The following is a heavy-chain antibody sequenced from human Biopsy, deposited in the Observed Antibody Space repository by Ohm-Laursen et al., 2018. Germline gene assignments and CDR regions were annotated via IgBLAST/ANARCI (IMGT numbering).Heavy chain of an antibody. D-gene: IGHD3-22*01. Sequence: SETLSLTCTVSGDSISSYHWSWIRQPAGKGLEWIGRIYPGGSTNYNPSLKSRVTTSVDTSKKQLSLRLRSVTAADTAMYYCASVVLGPTNDAFDLWGQGTMVVVSS. V-gene: IGHV4-4*07. CDR3: ASVVLGPTNDAFDL. CDR1: GDSISSYH. J-gene: IGHJ3*01. CDR2: IYPGGST.